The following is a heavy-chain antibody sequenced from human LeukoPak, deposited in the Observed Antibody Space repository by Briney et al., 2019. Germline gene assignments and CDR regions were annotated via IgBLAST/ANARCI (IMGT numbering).Heavy chain of an antibody. D-gene: IGHD2-8*01. J-gene: IGHJ5*02. CDR1: GDSLSGHY. CDR2: GSDSGGT. Sequence: SETLSLTCAVYGDSLSGHYWSWIRQSPGKGLEWIGEGSDSGGTKFNPSLKSRVSISADMSKNQFSLKLTSVTAADTAVYHCAKNGQNGFSFDPWGQGTLVTVSS. V-gene: IGHV4-34*01. CDR3: AKNGQNGFSFDP.